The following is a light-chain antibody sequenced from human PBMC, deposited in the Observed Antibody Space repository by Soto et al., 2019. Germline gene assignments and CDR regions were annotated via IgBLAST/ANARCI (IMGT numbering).Light chain of an antibody. V-gene: IGLV2-8*01. CDR3: SSYAGSLYV. J-gene: IGLJ1*01. CDR2: EVS. CDR1: TSDVGGYNY. Sequence: SVLSQPPPPPGPPGQPVPTSCPGTTSDVGGYNYVSWYQQHPGKAPKLMIYEVSKRPSGVPDRFSGSKSGNTASLTVSGLQAEDEADYYCSSYAGSLYVFGTGTKVTVL.